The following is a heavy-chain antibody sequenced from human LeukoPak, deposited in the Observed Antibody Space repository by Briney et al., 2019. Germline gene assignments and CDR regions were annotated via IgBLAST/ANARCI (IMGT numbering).Heavy chain of an antibody. D-gene: IGHD2-2*01. CDR2: IRRSDGST. Sequence: GGSLRLSCAASGFTFSSYAMSWVRQAPGKGLEWVSTIRRSDGSTYYADSVRGRSTISRDNSKNTLYLQMNSLRAEDTAIYYCAKDARSVVIVPAALFDFWGQGTLVTVSS. CDR1: GFTFSSYA. CDR3: AKDARSVVIVPAALFDF. V-gene: IGHV3-23*01. J-gene: IGHJ4*02.